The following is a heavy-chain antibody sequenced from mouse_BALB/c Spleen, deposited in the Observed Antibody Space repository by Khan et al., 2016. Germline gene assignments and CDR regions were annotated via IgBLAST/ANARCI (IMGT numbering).Heavy chain of an antibody. CDR1: GYAFTNYL. D-gene: IGHD2-4*01. J-gene: IGHJ4*01. CDR2: INPGSGGT. Sequence: QVQLQQSGAELVRPGTSVKVSCKASGYAFTNYLIEWVKQRPGQGLEWIGVINPGSGGTNYNEKFKGKATLTADKSSSTAYMQLSILTSDDSAVYFCARYDCNDYAMDYWGQGTSVTVSS. CDR3: ARYDCNDYAMDY. V-gene: IGHV1-54*01.